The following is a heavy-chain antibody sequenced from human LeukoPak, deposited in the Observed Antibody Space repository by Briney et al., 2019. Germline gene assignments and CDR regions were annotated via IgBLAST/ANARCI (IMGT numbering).Heavy chain of an antibody. CDR1: GFTFSSYG. D-gene: IGHD4-23*01. CDR2: ISYDGSNK. V-gene: IGHV3-30*18. Sequence: GGSLRLSCAASGFTFSSYGMHWVRQAPGKGLEGVAVISYDGSNKYYADSVKGRFTISRDNSKNTLYLQMNSLRAEDTAVYYCAKDGDYGGSAGTFDYWGQGTLVTVSS. J-gene: IGHJ4*02. CDR3: AKDGDYGGSAGTFDY.